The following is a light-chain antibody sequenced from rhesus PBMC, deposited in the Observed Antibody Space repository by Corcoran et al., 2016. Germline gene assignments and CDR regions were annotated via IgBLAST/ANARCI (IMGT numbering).Light chain of an antibody. J-gene: IGKJ1*01. Sequence: DIQMTQSPSSLSASVGDRVTITCRASQGITNVLAWYQQKPGEAPKLLIYEAYSLQSGIPSRFSGIGSGTDFTLAISSLQSEEFATYYCQHYYSTPWTFGQGTKVEIQ. CDR1: QGITNV. CDR3: QHYYSTPWT. CDR2: EAY. V-gene: IGKV1-33*02.